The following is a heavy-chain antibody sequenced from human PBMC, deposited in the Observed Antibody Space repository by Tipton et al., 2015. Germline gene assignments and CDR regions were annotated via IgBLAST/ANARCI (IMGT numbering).Heavy chain of an antibody. CDR2: IYYSGDT. CDR3: ASRDWLLHHFDY. CDR1: GGSISSTGYY. D-gene: IGHD6-19*01. J-gene: IGHJ4*02. Sequence: TLSLTCAVSGGSISSTGYYWGWIRQPPGKGLEWIGSIYYSGDTYYNPSLKSRVTISEDTSKNQFSLKLNSVTAADAAMYYCASRDWLLHHFDYWGQGTLVSVSS. V-gene: IGHV4-39*01.